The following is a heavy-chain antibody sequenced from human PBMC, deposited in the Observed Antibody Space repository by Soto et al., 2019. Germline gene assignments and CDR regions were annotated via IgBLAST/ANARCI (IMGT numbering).Heavy chain of an antibody. CDR2: ISAYNGNT. D-gene: IGHD2-2*02. CDR3: ARGGVVCSSTSCYNRYYYGMDV. CDR1: GYTFTSYG. J-gene: IGHJ6*02. Sequence: ASVKVSCKASGYTFTSYGISWVRQAPGQGLEWMGWISAYNGNTNYAQKLQGRVTMTTDTSTSTAYMELRSLRSDDTAVYYCARGGVVCSSTSCYNRYYYGMDVWGQGNTVTVSS. V-gene: IGHV1-18*04.